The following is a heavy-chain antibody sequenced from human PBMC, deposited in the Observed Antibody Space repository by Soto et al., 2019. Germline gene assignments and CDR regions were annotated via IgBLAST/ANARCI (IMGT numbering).Heavy chain of an antibody. CDR2: ISSNGGST. Sequence: GGSLRLSCSASGFTFSSYAMHWVRQAPGKGLEYVSAISSNGGSTYYADSVKGRFTISRDNSKNTLYLQMSSLRAEDTAVYYCVKDYYTVWFGEPLFDYWGQGTLVTVSS. J-gene: IGHJ4*02. CDR3: VKDYYTVWFGEPLFDY. V-gene: IGHV3-64D*08. CDR1: GFTFSSYA. D-gene: IGHD3-10*01.